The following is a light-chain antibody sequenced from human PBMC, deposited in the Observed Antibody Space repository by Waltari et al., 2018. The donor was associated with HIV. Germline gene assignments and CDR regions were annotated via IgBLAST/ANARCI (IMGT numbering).Light chain of an antibody. V-gene: IGLV1-47*01. Sequence: QSVLTQPPSASGTPGQRATIPCSGSSSTLGNANLYWYQQLPGTAPTLLIYKNYQRPSGVPDRFAGSKSGTSASLAISGLRSEDEADYYCVGWDASLSAYVFGTGTKVTIL. CDR3: VGWDASLSAYV. J-gene: IGLJ1*01. CDR1: SSTLGNAN. CDR2: KNY.